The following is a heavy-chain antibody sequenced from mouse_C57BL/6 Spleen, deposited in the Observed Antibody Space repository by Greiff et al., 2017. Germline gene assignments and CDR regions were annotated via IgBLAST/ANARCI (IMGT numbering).Heavy chain of an antibody. Sequence: AAGGVDFSRYWMSWVRRAPGKGLEWIGEINPDSSTINYAPSLKDKFIISRDNAKNTLYLQMSKVRSEDTALYYCARSAYYSNLRGFAYWGQGTLVTVSA. CDR3: ARSAYYSNLRGFAY. J-gene: IGHJ3*01. CDR1: GVDFSRYW. CDR2: INPDSSTI. D-gene: IGHD2-5*01. V-gene: IGHV4-1*01.